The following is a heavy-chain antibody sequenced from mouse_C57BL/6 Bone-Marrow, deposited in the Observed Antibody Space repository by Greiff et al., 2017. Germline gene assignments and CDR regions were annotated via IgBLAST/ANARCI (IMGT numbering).Heavy chain of an antibody. CDR2: IDPENGDT. D-gene: IGHD2-3*01. CDR1: GFNIKDDY. J-gene: IGHJ4*01. CDR3: TTCGYYSYYAMDY. Sequence: VQLQQSGAELVRPGASVKLSCTASGFNIKDDYMHWVKQRPEQGLEWIGWIDPENGDTEYASKFQGKATITADTSSNTAYLQLSSLTSEATAVYYCTTCGYYSYYAMDYWGQGTSVTVSS. V-gene: IGHV14-4*01.